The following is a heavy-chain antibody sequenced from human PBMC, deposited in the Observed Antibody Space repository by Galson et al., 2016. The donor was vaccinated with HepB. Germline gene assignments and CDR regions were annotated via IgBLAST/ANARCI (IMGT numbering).Heavy chain of an antibody. V-gene: IGHV3-23*01. D-gene: IGHD3-22*01. CDR3: ASRAGDYYDNSGYYYYYNYGMDV. Sequence: SLRLSCAASGFTFAGYAMSWVRQAPGKGLEWVSAMSGSGEDTYYADPVLGRFSISRDNFRNTLYLQMNSLRVEDTAVYYCASRAGDYYDNSGYYYYYNYGMDVWGQGTTVTVSS. CDR1: GFTFAGYA. CDR2: MSGSGEDT. J-gene: IGHJ6*02.